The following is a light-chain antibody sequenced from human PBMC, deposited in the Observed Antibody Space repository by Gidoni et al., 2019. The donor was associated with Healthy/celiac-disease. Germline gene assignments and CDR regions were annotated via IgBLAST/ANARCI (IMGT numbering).Light chain of an antibody. CDR1: QGISSY. CDR2: AAS. J-gene: IGKJ1*01. V-gene: IGKV1-8*01. Sequence: AIRMTQSPSSFSASTGDRVAITCRASQGISSYLAWYQKKPGKAPKLLIYAASTLQSGVPSMFSGSGSGTDFTLTISCLQSEDFATYYCQQYYSYPWTFGQGTKVEIK. CDR3: QQYYSYPWT.